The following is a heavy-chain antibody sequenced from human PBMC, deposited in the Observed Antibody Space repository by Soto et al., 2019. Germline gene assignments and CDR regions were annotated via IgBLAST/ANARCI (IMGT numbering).Heavy chain of an antibody. CDR2: IYYSGST. V-gene: IGHV4-30-4*01. CDR1: GGSISSGDYY. Sequence: PSETLSLTCTVSGGSISSGDYYWSWIRQPPGKGLEWIGYIYYSGSTYYNPSLKSRVTISVDTSKNQFSLKLSSVTAADTAVYYCASSITIFGVVIIRPDAFDIWGQGTMVTVSS. D-gene: IGHD3-3*01. J-gene: IGHJ3*02. CDR3: ASSITIFGVVIIRPDAFDI.